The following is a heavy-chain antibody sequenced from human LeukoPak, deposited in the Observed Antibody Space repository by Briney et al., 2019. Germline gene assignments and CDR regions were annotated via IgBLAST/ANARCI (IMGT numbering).Heavy chain of an antibody. D-gene: IGHD3-3*01. V-gene: IGHV3-30*02. CDR3: AKDRGVFGVAYSLDY. CDR1: GFTFSSYG. CDR2: IRYDGVNA. J-gene: IGHJ4*02. Sequence: GGSLRLSCAASGFTFSSYGMHWVRQAPGKGLEWVTYIRYDGVNAYYADSVKGRFTVSRDLSKHTLYLQMNSLRAEDTAVYYCAKDRGVFGVAYSLDYWGQGTLVTVSS.